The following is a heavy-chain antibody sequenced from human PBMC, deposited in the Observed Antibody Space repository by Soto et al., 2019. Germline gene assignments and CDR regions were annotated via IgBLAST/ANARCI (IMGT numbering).Heavy chain of an antibody. Sequence: QVQLVQSGAEVKKPGASVKVSCKASGYTFTSYGISWVRQAPGQGLEWMGWISAYNGNTNYAQKRQGRFTMTTDTSTSTAFMELRSLRFHDNAAYYNAKTRGYSDGFAYWGQGTLVPVSS. CDR1: GYTFTSYG. V-gene: IGHV1-18*01. CDR3: AKTRGYSDGFAY. CDR2: ISAYNGNT. J-gene: IGHJ4*02. D-gene: IGHD5-18*01.